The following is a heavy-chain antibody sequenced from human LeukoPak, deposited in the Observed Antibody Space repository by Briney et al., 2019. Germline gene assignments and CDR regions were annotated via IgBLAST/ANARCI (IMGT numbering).Heavy chain of an antibody. D-gene: IGHD1-26*01. CDR2: IYYSGST. CDR1: GGSISSYY. Sequence: SETLSLTCTVSGGSISSYYWSWIRQPPGKGLEWIGYIYYSGSTNYNPSLKSRVTISVDTSKNQFSLKLSSVTAADTAVYYCARDSIAGATLVAFDIWGQGTMVTVSS. V-gene: IGHV4-59*01. CDR3: ARDSIAGATLVAFDI. J-gene: IGHJ3*02.